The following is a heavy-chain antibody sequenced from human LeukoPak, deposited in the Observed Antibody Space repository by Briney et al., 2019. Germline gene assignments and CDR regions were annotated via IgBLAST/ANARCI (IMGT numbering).Heavy chain of an antibody. CDR2: IYPGDSDT. CDR1: GYRFATYW. V-gene: IGHV5-51*01. J-gene: IGHJ4*02. CDR3: AGLLGPMIARGYFDY. Sequence: GESLKISCEGSGYRFATYWIGWVRQMPGKGLEWMGIIYPGDSDTRYSPSFQGQVTISADMAINTAYLQWSSLKASDSAMYYCAGLLGPMIARGYFDYWGQGTLVTVSS. D-gene: IGHD3-22*01.